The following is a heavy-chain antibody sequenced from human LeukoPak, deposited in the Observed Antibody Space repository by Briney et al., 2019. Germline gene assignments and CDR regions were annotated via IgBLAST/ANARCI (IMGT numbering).Heavy chain of an antibody. V-gene: IGHV3-9*01. D-gene: IGHD1-26*01. Sequence: GGSLRLSCAASGFTFDDYAMHWVRQAPGKGLEWVSAINWNSGNIGYADSVKGRFSISRDNAKNSLYLQMNSLRAEDTAVYYCARDLLGWELHYFDYWGQGTLVTVSS. J-gene: IGHJ4*02. CDR2: INWNSGNI. CDR3: ARDLLGWELHYFDY. CDR1: GFTFDDYA.